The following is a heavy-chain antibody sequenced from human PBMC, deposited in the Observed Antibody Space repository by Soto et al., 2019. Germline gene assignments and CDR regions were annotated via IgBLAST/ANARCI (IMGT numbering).Heavy chain of an antibody. CDR2: INSDGSST. V-gene: IGHV3-74*01. CDR1: GFTFSSYW. D-gene: IGHD2-15*01. Sequence: GGSLRLSCAASGFTFSSYWMHWVRQAPGKGLVWVSRINSDGSSTSYADSVKGRFTISRDNAKNTLYLQMNSLRAEDTAVYYCARVRGYCSGGSCYSTVKGHYYYYYYMDVWGKGTTVTVSS. CDR3: ARVRGYCSGGSCYSTVKGHYYYYYYMDV. J-gene: IGHJ6*03.